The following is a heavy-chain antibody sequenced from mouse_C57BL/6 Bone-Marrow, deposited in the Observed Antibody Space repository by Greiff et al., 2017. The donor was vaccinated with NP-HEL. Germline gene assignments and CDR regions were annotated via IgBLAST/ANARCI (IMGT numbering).Heavy chain of an antibody. CDR1: GYTFTSYW. CDR2: IHPNSGST. J-gene: IGHJ2*01. D-gene: IGHD1-1*01. Sequence: QVQLQQPGAELVKPGASVKLSCKASGYTFTSYWMHWVKQRPGQGLEWIGMIHPNSGSTNYNEKFKSKATLTVDKSSSTAYMHLSSLTSEDSAVYYCAPTYYGSSFDYWGQGTTLTVSS. V-gene: IGHV1-64*01. CDR3: APTYYGSSFDY.